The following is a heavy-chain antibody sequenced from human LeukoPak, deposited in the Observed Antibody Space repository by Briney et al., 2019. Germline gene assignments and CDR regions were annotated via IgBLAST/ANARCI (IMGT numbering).Heavy chain of an antibody. CDR3: ARGGHCSGGSCYAYYYYMDV. D-gene: IGHD2-15*01. CDR2: INPNSGGT. J-gene: IGHJ6*03. Sequence: ASVKVSCKASGYTFTGYYMHWVRQAPGQGLEWMGWINPNSGGTNYAQKFQGRVTMTRDTFISTAYMELSRLRSDDTAVYYCARGGHCSGGSCYAYYYYMDVWGKGTTVTVSS. CDR1: GYTFTGYY. V-gene: IGHV1-2*02.